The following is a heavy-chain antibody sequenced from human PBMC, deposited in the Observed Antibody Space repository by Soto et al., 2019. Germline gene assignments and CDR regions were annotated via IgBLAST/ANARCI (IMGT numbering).Heavy chain of an antibody. J-gene: IGHJ4*02. D-gene: IGHD2-21*02. V-gene: IGHV3-48*04. CDR3: AIGVCACWFGNRFDY. Sequence: EVQLVDSGGGLVQPGGSLRLSCAASGFTFSSYGMNWVRQAPGKGLEWVSYISGSSDEIHYADSVKGRFTISRDNAKNSLYLQMNSRRAADTAGYYCAIGVCACWFGNRFDYWGQVTLVHGSS. CDR2: ISGSSDEI. CDR1: GFTFSSYG.